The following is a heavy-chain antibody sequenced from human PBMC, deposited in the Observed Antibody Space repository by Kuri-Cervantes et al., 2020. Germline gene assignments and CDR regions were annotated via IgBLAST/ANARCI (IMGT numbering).Heavy chain of an antibody. D-gene: IGHD1-1*01. V-gene: IGHV3-30*02. CDR3: ARGRRGGTGVFDI. CDR2: IRSDGSIE. CDR1: GFTFRNSD. Sequence: GESLKISCAASGFTFRNSDIHWVRQAPGKGLEWVAFIRSDGSIEFYVDSVKGRFTISRDNAKNSLYLQMNSLRAEDTAVYYCARGRRGGTGVFDIWGQGTMVTVSS. J-gene: IGHJ3*02.